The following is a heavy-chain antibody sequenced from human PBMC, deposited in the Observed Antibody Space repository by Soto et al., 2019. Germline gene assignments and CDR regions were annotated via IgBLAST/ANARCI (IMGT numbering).Heavy chain of an antibody. D-gene: IGHD6-25*01. Sequence: EVQLVESGGGLVQPGGSLRLSCAASGFTFSDHYMDWVRQAPGKGLEWVARSRDKAESHTTEYAASVKGRFTISRDDSKSSLYLQMRSLQTEDTAVYYCARSAHLSHFDIWGQGNLVTVSS. J-gene: IGHJ4*02. CDR3: ARSAHLSHFDI. V-gene: IGHV3-72*01. CDR2: SRDKAESHTT. CDR1: GFTFSDHY.